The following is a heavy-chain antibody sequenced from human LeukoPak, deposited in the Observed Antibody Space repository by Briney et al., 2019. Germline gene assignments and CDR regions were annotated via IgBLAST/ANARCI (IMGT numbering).Heavy chain of an antibody. V-gene: IGHV4-39*01. D-gene: IGHD6-13*01. Sequence: GSLRLSCAASGFTFSSYSMNWVRQPPGKGLEWIGSIYYSGSTYYNPSLKSRVTISVDTSKNQFSLKLSSVTAADTAVYYCARHGYGYPLRVNWFDPWGQGTLVTVSS. J-gene: IGHJ5*02. CDR3: ARHGYGYPLRVNWFDP. CDR1: GFTFSSYSMN. CDR2: IYYSGST.